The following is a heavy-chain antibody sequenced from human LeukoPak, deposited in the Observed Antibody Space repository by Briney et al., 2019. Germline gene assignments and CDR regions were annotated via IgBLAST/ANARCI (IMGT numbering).Heavy chain of an antibody. D-gene: IGHD3-22*01. J-gene: IGHJ4*02. V-gene: IGHV3-23*01. CDR3: AKDLYDSSGYSTSDHYFDY. CDR2: ISGSGGST. Sequence: GGSLRLSCAASGFTFSSYAMSWVRQAPGKGLEWVSAISGSGGSTYYADSVKGRFTISRDNSKNTLYLQMNSLRAEDTAVCYYAKDLYDSSGYSTSDHYFDYWGQGTLVTVSS. CDR1: GFTFSSYA.